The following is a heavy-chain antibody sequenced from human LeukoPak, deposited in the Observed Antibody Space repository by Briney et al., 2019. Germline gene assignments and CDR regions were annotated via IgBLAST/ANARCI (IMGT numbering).Heavy chain of an antibody. J-gene: IGHJ3*02. Sequence: SETLSLTCTVSGGSISSYYWSWIRQPPGKGLEWIGYIYYSGSTNYNPSPKSRVTMSVDTSKNQFSLKLSSVTAADTAVYYCARGFGATNAFDIWGQGTMVTVSS. V-gene: IGHV4-59*12. CDR2: IYYSGST. D-gene: IGHD5-24*01. CDR3: ARGFGATNAFDI. CDR1: GGSISSYY.